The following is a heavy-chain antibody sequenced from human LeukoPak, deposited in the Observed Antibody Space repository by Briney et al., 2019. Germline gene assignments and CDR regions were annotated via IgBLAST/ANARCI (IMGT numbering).Heavy chain of an antibody. CDR2: ISYDGSNK. V-gene: IGHV3-30-3*01. D-gene: IGHD6-13*01. Sequence: PGGSLRLSCAASGFTFSSYAMHWVRQAPGKGLEWVAVISYDGSNKYYADSVKGRFTISRDNSKNTLYLQMNSLRAEDTAVYYCARVGSVGGGSVAAAFDYWGQGTLVTVSS. CDR1: GFTFSSYA. J-gene: IGHJ4*02. CDR3: ARVGSVGGGSVAAAFDY.